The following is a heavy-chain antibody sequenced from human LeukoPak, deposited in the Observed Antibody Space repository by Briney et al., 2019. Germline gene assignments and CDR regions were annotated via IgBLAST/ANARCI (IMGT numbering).Heavy chain of an antibody. CDR1: GGSISSYY. J-gene: IGHJ4*02. D-gene: IGHD3-9*01. CDR2: IYYSGST. CDR3: ARGGLYDILTGRDDY. Sequence: PSETLSLTCTVSGGSISSYYWSWIRQPPGKGLEWIGYIYYSGSTNYNPSLKSRVTISVKTSKNQFSLKLSSVTAADTAVYYCARGGLYDILTGRDDYWGQGTLVTVSS. V-gene: IGHV4-59*01.